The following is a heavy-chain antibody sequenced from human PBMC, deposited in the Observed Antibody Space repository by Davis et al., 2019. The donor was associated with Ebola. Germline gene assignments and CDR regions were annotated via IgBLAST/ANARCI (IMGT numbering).Heavy chain of an antibody. CDR2: INPNSGGT. CDR1: GYTFTGYY. Sequence: ASVKVSCKASGYTFTGYYMHWVRQAPGQGLEWMGWINPNSGGTNYAQKFQGWVTMTRDTSISTAYMELSRLRSDDTAVYYCARDKEYYDFWSGYYYYYMDVWGKGTTVTVSS. J-gene: IGHJ6*03. V-gene: IGHV1-2*04. D-gene: IGHD3-3*01. CDR3: ARDKEYYDFWSGYYYYYMDV.